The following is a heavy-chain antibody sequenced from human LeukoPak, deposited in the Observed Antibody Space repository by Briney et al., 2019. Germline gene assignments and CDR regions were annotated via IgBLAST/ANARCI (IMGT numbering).Heavy chain of an antibody. CDR2: IYPGDSDT. CDR3: ARRPLVGVDGFDY. V-gene: IGHV5-51*01. Sequence: GESLKISCKASGYSFTSYWIGWVRQMPGKGLEWMGIIYPGDSDTRYSPSFQGQVTISADKSISTAYLQWSSLKASDTAMYYCARRPLVGVDGFDYWGQGTLVTVST. J-gene: IGHJ4*02. CDR1: GYSFTSYW. D-gene: IGHD1-26*01.